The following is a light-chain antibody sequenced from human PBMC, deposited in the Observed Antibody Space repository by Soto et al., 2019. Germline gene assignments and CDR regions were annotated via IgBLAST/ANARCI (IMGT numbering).Light chain of an antibody. CDR3: QQSYSTPPWT. CDR1: QSISSY. Sequence: DIQMTQSPSSLSASVVYRVTITCRASQSISSYLNWYQQKPGKAPKLLIYAASSLQSGVPSRFSGSGSGTDFTLTISSLQPEDFATYYCQQSYSTPPWTFGQGTKVEIK. CDR2: AAS. V-gene: IGKV1-39*01. J-gene: IGKJ1*01.